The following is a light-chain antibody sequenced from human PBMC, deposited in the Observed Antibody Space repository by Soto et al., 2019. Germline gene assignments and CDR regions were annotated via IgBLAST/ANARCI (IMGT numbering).Light chain of an antibody. V-gene: IGKV3-20*01. J-gene: IGKJ2*01. CDR1: QSVTNNY. CDR3: QQYSSLPHT. CDR2: GVS. Sequence: ESVLTQSPVTLSLSSGERATLSCRATQSVTNNYFAWYQQKPGQSPRLLIYGVSSRATDIPDRFSGSGSGTDFTLTISRLEPEDFVVYYCQQYSSLPHTFGQGTKLEVK.